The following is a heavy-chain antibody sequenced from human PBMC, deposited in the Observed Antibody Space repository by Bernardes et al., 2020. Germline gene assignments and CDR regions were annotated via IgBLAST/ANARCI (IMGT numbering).Heavy chain of an antibody. D-gene: IGHD4-17*01. V-gene: IGHV3-43*01. Sequence: GGSLRLSCAASGFTFDDYTMHWVRQAPGKGLEWVSLISWDGGSTYYADSVKGRFTISRDNSKNSLYLQMNSLRTEDTALYYCAKDTAHGDYVLDYWGQGTLVTVSS. CDR1: GFTFDDYT. CDR3: AKDTAHGDYVLDY. J-gene: IGHJ4*02. CDR2: ISWDGGST.